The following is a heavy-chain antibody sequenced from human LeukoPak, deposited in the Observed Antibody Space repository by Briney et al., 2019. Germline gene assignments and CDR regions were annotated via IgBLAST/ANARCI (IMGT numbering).Heavy chain of an antibody. J-gene: IGHJ4*02. CDR3: ARVRASSWYYFDY. Sequence: SETLSLTRTVSGGSISSYYWSWIRQPPGKGLEWIGYIYYSGSTNYNPSLKSRVTISVDTSKNQFSLKLSSVTAADTAVYYCARVRASSWYYFDYWGQGTLVTVSS. V-gene: IGHV4-59*01. CDR2: IYYSGST. D-gene: IGHD6-13*01. CDR1: GGSISSYY.